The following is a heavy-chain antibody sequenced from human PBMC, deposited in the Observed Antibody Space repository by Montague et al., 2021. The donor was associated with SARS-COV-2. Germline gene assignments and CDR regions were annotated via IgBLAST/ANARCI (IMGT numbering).Heavy chain of an antibody. D-gene: IGHD3-22*01. CDR1: GFTFDNYA. V-gene: IGHV3-9*01. Sequence: SLRLSCAASGFTFDNYAMRWVRQAPGKGLEWVSGISWSSGNTYYADSVKGRFTISRDNAKNTLYLQMSSLRAEDTAFYYCVKDKASYYYGSSGYYYWALFDFWGQGTLVTVSS. J-gene: IGHJ5*01. CDR2: ISWSSGNT. CDR3: VKDKASYYYGSSGYYYWALFDF.